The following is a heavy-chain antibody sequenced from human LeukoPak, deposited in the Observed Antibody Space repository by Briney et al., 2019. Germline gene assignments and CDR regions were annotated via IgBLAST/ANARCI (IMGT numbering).Heavy chain of an antibody. CDR3: ARDKRDGYNYGY. V-gene: IGHV1-8*03. D-gene: IGHD5-24*01. J-gene: IGHJ4*02. Sequence: ASVTVSCKASGYTFTSYDINWVRQATGQGLEWMGWMNPNSGNTVYAQTFQGRVTITRNTSISTAYMELSSLRSEDTAVYYCARDKRDGYNYGYWGQGTLVTVSS. CDR2: MNPNSGNT. CDR1: GYTFTSYD.